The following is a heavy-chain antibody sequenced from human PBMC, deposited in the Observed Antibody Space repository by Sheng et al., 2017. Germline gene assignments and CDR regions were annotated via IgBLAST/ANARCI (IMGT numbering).Heavy chain of an antibody. CDR3: AKEPIVGGGPYYFDY. Sequence: EVQLLESGGGVVQPGGSLRLSCAASGFTFSRYAMSWVRQAPGKGLEWVSSIGGGGGGAYYADTVKGRFTMARDNSKNTLYLQMKSLRAEDTAVYYCAKEPIVGGGPYYFDYWGQGTLVTVSS. J-gene: IGHJ4*02. CDR1: GFTFSRYA. V-gene: IGHV3-23*01. D-gene: IGHD1-26*01. CDR2: IGGGGGGA.